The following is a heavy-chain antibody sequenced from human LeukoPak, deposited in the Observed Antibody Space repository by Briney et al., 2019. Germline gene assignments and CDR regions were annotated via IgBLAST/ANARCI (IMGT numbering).Heavy chain of an antibody. CDR3: ARVIRGGVDY. J-gene: IGHJ4*02. V-gene: IGHV3-53*01. D-gene: IGHD3-10*01. CDR2: IYSGGGT. Sequence: PGGSLRLSCAASGFTVSSNYMRWVRQAPGKGLEWVSVIYSGGGTYYADSVRGRFTISRDKSKNTLDLQMNSLRVEDTAVYYCARVIRGGVDYWGQGTLVTVSS. CDR1: GFTVSSNY.